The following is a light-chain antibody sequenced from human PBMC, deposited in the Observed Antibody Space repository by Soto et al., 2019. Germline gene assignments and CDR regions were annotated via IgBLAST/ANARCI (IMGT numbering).Light chain of an antibody. Sequence: DIQMTQSPSSLSASVGDRVTISCRASQRITSYLNWYQQKPGKAPTLLIFGASSLQSGVPPRFSGSGSGTDFTLTISSLQPEDFATYYCQQSYSLPLSFAGGTRVDIK. CDR2: GAS. CDR1: QRITSY. CDR3: QQSYSLPLS. V-gene: IGKV1-39*01. J-gene: IGKJ4*01.